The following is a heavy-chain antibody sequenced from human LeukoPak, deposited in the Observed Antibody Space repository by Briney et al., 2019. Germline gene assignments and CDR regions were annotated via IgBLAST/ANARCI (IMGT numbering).Heavy chain of an antibody. CDR1: GFTFRDYT. CDR2: ISKSSTYI. CDR3: AREVVIVVEPAANTIDY. V-gene: IGHV3-21*01. D-gene: IGHD2-2*01. Sequence: GGSLRLSCVASGFTFRDYTMNWVRQAPGKGLEWASAISKSSTYIKYADSVKGRFTVSRDNAKNSLFLQMNSLRVEDTAVYYCAREVVIVVEPAANTIDYWGQGTRVTVSS. J-gene: IGHJ4*02.